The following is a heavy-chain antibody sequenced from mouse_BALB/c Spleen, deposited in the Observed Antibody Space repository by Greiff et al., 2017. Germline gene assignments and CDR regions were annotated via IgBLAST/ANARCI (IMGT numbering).Heavy chain of an antibody. J-gene: IGHJ4*01. V-gene: IGHV5-6-5*01. D-gene: IGHD2-1*01. CDR1: GFTFSSYA. CDR3: AREGNYVYFDY. CDR2: ISSGGST. Sequence: KLMESGGGLVKPGGSLKLSCAASGFTFSSYAMSWVRQTPEKRLEWVASISSGGSTYYPDSVKGRFTISRDNARNILYLQMSSLRSEDTAMYYCAREGNYVYFDYWGQGTSVTVSS.